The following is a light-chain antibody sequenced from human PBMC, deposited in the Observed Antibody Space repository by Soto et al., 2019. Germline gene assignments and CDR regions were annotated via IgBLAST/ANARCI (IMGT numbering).Light chain of an antibody. Sequence: EIVLTQSPGTLSLSPGERATLSCRASQSISSYLAWYQQKPGQAPRLLISGASSRATGIPDRFSGSGSGTDFSLTITRLEPADFAVYYCQQSGSSPGTFGQGTKLEIK. V-gene: IGKV3-20*01. J-gene: IGKJ2*01. CDR1: QSISSY. CDR3: QQSGSSPGT. CDR2: GAS.